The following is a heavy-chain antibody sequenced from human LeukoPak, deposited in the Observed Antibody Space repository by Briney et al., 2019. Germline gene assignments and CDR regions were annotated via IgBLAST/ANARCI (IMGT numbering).Heavy chain of an antibody. J-gene: IGHJ4*02. Sequence: GASVKVSCKAPGYTFTGYYMHWVRQAPGQGLEWMGWINPNSGGTNYAQKFQGRVTMTRDTSISTAYMELSRLRSDDTAVYYCARVWKSYGVSDYWGQGTLVTVSS. CDR2: INPNSGGT. D-gene: IGHD1-26*01. CDR1: GYTFTGYY. CDR3: ARVWKSYGVSDY. V-gene: IGHV1-2*02.